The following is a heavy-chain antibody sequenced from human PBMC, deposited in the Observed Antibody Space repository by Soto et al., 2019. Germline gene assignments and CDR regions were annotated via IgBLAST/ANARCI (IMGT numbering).Heavy chain of an antibody. CDR2: TYYRSKWYN. CDR1: GDSVSSNSAA. V-gene: IGHV6-1*01. Sequence: SQTLSLTCAISGDSVSSNSAAWNWIRQSPSRGLEWLGRTYYRSKWYNDYAVSVKSRITINPDTSKNQFSLQLNSVTPEDTAVYYCARDRDFWSGYLLLYYYYGMDVWGQGTTVTVSS. CDR3: ARDRDFWSGYLLLYYYYGMDV. J-gene: IGHJ6*02. D-gene: IGHD3-3*01.